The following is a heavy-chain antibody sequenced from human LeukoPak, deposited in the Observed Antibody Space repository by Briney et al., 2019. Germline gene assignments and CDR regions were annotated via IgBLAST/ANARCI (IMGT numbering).Heavy chain of an antibody. CDR3: ARLLVGVITTHSGDC. D-gene: IGHD3-22*01. V-gene: IGHV4-30-4*01. CDR2: IHYSGST. J-gene: IGHJ4*02. Sequence: SETLSLTCTVSGGSISSGVYYWSWIRQPPGKGLEWIGYIHYSGSTSYNPSLKNRVIISVDTSKNQFSLKLSSVTAADTAVFYCARLLVGVITTHSGDCWGQGTLVTVSS. CDR1: GGSISSGVYY.